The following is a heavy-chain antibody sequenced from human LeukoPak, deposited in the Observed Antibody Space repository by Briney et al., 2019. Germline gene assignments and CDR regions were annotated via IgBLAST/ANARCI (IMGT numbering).Heavy chain of an antibody. CDR3: ARFSQLAYSTDP. CDR2: MNPNSGNT. CDR1: GYTFTSYD. V-gene: IGHV1-8*01. J-gene: IGHJ5*02. Sequence: ASVKVSCKASGYTFTSYDINWVRQATGQGLEWMGWMNPNSGNTGYAQKFQGRVTMTRNTSISTAYMGLSSLRSEDTAVYYCARFSQLAYSTDPWGQGTLVTVSS. D-gene: IGHD6-13*01.